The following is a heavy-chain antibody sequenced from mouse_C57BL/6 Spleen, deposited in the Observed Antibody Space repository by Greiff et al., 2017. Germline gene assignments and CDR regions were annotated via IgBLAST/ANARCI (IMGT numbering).Heavy chain of an antibody. CDR2: IYPGDGDT. D-gene: IGHD2-4*01. Sequence: QVQLKESGPELVKPGASVKISCKASGYAFSSSWMNWVKQRPGKGLEWIGRIYPGDGDTNYNGKFKGKATLTADKSSSTAYMQLSSLTSEDSAVYFCARSDDYRGYWGQGTTLTVSS. CDR1: GYAFSSSW. J-gene: IGHJ2*01. V-gene: IGHV1-82*01. CDR3: ARSDDYRGY.